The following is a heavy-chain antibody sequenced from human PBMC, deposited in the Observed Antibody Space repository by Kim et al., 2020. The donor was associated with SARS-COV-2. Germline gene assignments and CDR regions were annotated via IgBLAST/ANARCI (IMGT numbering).Heavy chain of an antibody. CDR2: IYYSGST. CDR1: GGSISSYY. V-gene: IGHV4-59*13. Sequence: SETLSLTCTVSGGSISSYYWSWIRQPPGKGLEWIGYIYYSGSTNYNPSLKSRVTISVDTSKNQFSLKLSSVTAADTAVYYCARPMVRGTPGSAFDIWGQGTMVTVSS. CDR3: ARPMVRGTPGSAFDI. D-gene: IGHD3-10*01. J-gene: IGHJ3*02.